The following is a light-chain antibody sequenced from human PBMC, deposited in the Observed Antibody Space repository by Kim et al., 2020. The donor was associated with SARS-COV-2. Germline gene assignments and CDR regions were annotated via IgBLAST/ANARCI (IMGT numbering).Light chain of an antibody. V-gene: IGKV3-11*01. CDR3: QLRTNWLT. J-gene: IGKJ4*01. CDR2: DAS. Sequence: SVSPGESATLSCRACQSVSPCLAGYQQNPGQAPRLLIYDASKRATGIPARFSGSGSGTDFTLTISSLGPDDFAVYYCQLRTNWLTSGGGTKVDIK. CDR1: QSVSPC.